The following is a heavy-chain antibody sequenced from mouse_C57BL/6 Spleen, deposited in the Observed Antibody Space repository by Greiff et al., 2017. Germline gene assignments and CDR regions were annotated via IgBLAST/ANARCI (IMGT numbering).Heavy chain of an antibody. Sequence: VKVVESGPELVKPGASVKISCKASGYAFSSSWMNWVKQRPGKGLEWIGRIYPGDGDTNYNGKFKGKATLTADKSSSTAYMQLSSLTSEDSAVYFCARSSSGDYWGQGTTLTVSS. CDR3: ARSSSGDY. V-gene: IGHV1-82*01. J-gene: IGHJ2*01. D-gene: IGHD3-2*02. CDR2: IYPGDGDT. CDR1: GYAFSSSW.